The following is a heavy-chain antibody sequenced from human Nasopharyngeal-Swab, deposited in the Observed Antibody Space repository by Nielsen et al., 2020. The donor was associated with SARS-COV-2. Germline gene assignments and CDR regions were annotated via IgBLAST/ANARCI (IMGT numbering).Heavy chain of an antibody. J-gene: IGHJ4*02. D-gene: IGHD3-22*01. CDR1: GASISSSRYY. CDR2: IYYSGST. CDR3: ATHYYDSSGYFQGDY. V-gene: IGHV4-39*01. Sequence: SETLSLTCTVSGASISSSRYYWGWIRQPPGEGLEWNGSIYYSGSTYYNPSLKSRVTISVDTSKNQFSLKLSSVTAADTAVYYCATHYYDSSGYFQGDYWGQGTLVTVSS.